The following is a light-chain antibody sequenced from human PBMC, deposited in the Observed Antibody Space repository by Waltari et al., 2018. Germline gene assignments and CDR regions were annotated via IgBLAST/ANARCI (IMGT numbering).Light chain of an antibody. CDR1: QGVRGN. V-gene: IGKV3-15*01. Sequence: ETVMTQFPATLSVSVGEAANLSCRASQGVRGNLAWYQQKPGQAPRLLIYGGTTRAPGVPARFSGRGFGTEFSLTISSLQSEDSVVYYCQQYDQWPMCTFGQGTKLEI. CDR3: QQYDQWPMCT. J-gene: IGKJ2*02. CDR2: GGT.